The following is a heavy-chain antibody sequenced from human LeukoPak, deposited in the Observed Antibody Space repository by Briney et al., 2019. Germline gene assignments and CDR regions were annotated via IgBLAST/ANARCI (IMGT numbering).Heavy chain of an antibody. CDR3: ARDLSAGHSSRGFDP. CDR1: GGSVSSGSYY. V-gene: IGHV4-61*01. CDR2: IYTSGST. D-gene: IGHD6-13*01. Sequence: SETLSLTCTVSGGSVSSGSYYWSWIRQPPGKGLEWIGRIYTSGSTNYNPSLKSRVTMSVDTSKNQFSLKLSSVTAADTAVFYCARDLSAGHSSRGFDPWGQGTLVTVSS. J-gene: IGHJ5*02.